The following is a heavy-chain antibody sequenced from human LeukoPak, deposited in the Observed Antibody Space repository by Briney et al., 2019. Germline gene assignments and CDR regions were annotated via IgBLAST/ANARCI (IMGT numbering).Heavy chain of an antibody. CDR2: IYYSGST. Sequence: SETLSLTCTVSGGSINNYFWSWIRQSAGKGLEWIGYIYYSGSTNYNPSLKSRVTISVDTSKNQFSLKLSSVTAADTAVYYCATVGATTKYAFDIWGQGTMVTVSS. CDR1: GGSINNYF. D-gene: IGHD1-26*01. J-gene: IGHJ3*02. V-gene: IGHV4-59*01. CDR3: ATVGATTKYAFDI.